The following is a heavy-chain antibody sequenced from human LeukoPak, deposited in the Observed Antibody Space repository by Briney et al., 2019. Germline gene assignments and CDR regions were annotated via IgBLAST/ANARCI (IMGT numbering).Heavy chain of an antibody. CDR2: IYYSGST. CDR3: ASSSGSDAFDI. V-gene: IGHV4-59*08. CDR1: GGSISSYY. D-gene: IGHD1-26*01. Sequence: SETLSLTCTVPGGSISSYYWSWIRQPPGKGLEWIGYIYYSGSTNYNPSLKSRVTISVDTSKNQFSLKLSSVTAADTAVYYCASSSGSDAFDIWGQGTMVTVSS. J-gene: IGHJ3*02.